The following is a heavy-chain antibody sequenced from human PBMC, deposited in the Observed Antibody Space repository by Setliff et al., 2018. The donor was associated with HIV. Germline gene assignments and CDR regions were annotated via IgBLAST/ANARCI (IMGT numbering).Heavy chain of an antibody. Sequence: ASVKVSCKASGYAFTVYYVHWVRQAPGRGLEWMGWINTNSGDTNFARKFQGRVTMTRDTSISTAYMELSGLRSDDTAIYYCARGLTTVTAVDYWGQGALVTVSS. V-gene: IGHV1-2*02. J-gene: IGHJ4*02. CDR1: GYAFTVYY. D-gene: IGHD4-17*01. CDR2: INTNSGDT. CDR3: ARGLTTVTAVDY.